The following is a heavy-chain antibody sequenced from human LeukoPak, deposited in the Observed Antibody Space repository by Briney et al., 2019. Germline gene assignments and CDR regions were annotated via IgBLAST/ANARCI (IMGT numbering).Heavy chain of an antibody. D-gene: IGHD6-19*01. V-gene: IGHV3-23*01. CDR2: ISGSGGST. CDR3: AKDHSEYSSGWYLFDY. J-gene: IGHJ4*02. Sequence: GGSLRLSCAASGFTFSSYAMSWVRQAPGKGLEWVSAISGSGGSTYYADSVKGRFTISRDNSKNTLYLQMNSLRAEDTAVYYCAKDHSEYSSGWYLFDYWGQGTLVTVSS. CDR1: GFTFSSYA.